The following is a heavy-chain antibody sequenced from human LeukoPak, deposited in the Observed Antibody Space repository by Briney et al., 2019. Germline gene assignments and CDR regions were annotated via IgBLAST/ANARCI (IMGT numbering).Heavy chain of an antibody. V-gene: IGHV4-61*01. J-gene: IGHJ6*03. D-gene: IGHD6-13*01. CDR2: IYYSGST. CDR1: GGSISSGTYY. CDR3: ARAGAARWYSSSWYGDYYMDV. Sequence: SETLSLTCTVSGGSISSGTYYWNWIRQPPGKGLEWIGYIYYSGSTNYNPSLKSRVTISVDTSKNQFSLKLSSVTAADTAVYYCARAGAARWYSSSWYGDYYMDVWGKGTTVTISS.